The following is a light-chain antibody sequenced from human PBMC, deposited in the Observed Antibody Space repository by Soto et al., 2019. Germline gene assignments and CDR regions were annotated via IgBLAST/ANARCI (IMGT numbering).Light chain of an antibody. CDR3: QSYDISLSGSGV. V-gene: IGLV1-40*01. J-gene: IGLJ3*02. CDR2: GHN. Sequence: QSFLTQPPSVSGAPGQRVTISCTGNASNIGAGYEVHWYQQPPGKAPKLLISGHNIRPSGVPDRFFGSKSGTSASLAINGLQAEDEADYYCQSYDISLSGSGVFGGGTKVTVL. CDR1: ASNIGAGYE.